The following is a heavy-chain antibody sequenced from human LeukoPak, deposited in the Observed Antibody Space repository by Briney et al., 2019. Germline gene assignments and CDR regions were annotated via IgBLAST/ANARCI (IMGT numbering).Heavy chain of an antibody. V-gene: IGHV4-59*01. CDR1: GGSISSYY. J-gene: IGHJ3*02. CDR3: ACLTTADAFDI. D-gene: IGHD3-22*01. CDR2: IYDSGST. Sequence: PSETLSLTCTVSGGSISSYYWSWIRQPPGKGLEWIGYIYDSGSTNYNPSLKSRVTMSVDTSKNQFSLKLSSVTAADTAVYYCACLTTADAFDIWGQGTMVTVSS.